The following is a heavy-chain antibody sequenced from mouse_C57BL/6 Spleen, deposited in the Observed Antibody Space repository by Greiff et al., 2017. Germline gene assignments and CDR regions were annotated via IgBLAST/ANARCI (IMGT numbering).Heavy chain of an antibody. V-gene: IGHV1-85*01. CDR2: IDPGDGST. CDR3: ARDVNYGGNAMDY. Sequence: QVQLQQFGPELVKPGASVKLSCKASGYTFTSYYMHWVKQRPGQGLEWIGRIDPGDGSTKYDPKFKGKATLTVDTSSSTAYMELSSLTSEDSAVYYCARDVNYGGNAMDYWGQGTSVTVSS. CDR1: GYTFTSYY. J-gene: IGHJ4*01. D-gene: IGHD1-1*01.